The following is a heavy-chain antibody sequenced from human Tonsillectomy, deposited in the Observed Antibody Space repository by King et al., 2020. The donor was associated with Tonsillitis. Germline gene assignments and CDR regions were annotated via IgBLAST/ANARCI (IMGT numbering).Heavy chain of an antibody. CDR2: ISVTENT. CDR1: GFNFGTYA. CDR3: AKELRYFGGYFQH. D-gene: IGHD3-9*01. V-gene: IGHV3-23*04. Sequence: VQLVESGGGLVQPGGSLRLSCTASGFNFGTYAWNWVRQAPGKGLEWVSSISVTENTYYADSVKGRFTISRDNSKNTLYLRMNSLRADDTAVYYCAKELRYFGGYFQHWGQGTLATVSS. J-gene: IGHJ1*01.